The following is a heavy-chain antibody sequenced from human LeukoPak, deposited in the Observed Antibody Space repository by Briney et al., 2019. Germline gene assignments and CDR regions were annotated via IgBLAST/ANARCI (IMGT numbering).Heavy chain of an antibody. D-gene: IGHD6-19*01. J-gene: IGHJ4*02. CDR2: IKSKTDGGTT. CDR3: TTFNAVPLSDY. CDR1: GFTFSNAW. V-gene: IGHV3-15*01. Sequence: GGSLRLSCAASGFTFSNAWMSWVRQAPGKGLEWLGRIKSKTDGGTTDYAAPVKDRFSISRDDSKNTLYLQMNSLKSADTAVYYCTTFNAVPLSDYWGQGTRVTVSS.